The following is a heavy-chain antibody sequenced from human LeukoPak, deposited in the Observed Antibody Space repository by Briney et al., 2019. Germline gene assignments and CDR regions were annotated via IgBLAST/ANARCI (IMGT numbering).Heavy chain of an antibody. Sequence: SETLSLTCTVSGXSISSGGYYWSWIRQHPGKGLEWIGYIYYSGSTYYNPSLKSRVTISVDTSKNQFSLKLSSVTAADTAVYYCARARNDYGDYVDYYGMDVWGQGTTVTVSS. J-gene: IGHJ6*02. V-gene: IGHV4-31*03. D-gene: IGHD4-17*01. CDR1: GXSISSGGYY. CDR3: ARARNDYGDYVDYYGMDV. CDR2: IYYSGST.